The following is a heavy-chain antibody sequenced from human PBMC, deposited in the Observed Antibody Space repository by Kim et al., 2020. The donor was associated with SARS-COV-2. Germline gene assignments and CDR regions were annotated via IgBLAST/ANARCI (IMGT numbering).Heavy chain of an antibody. CDR3: ARAYVAYWGGDCPYVFAY. V-gene: IGHV1-18*04. J-gene: IGHJ4*02. CDR2: ISAYNCNT. D-gene: IGHD2-21*02. Sequence: ASVKVSCKASGYTFTSYGISWVRQAPGQGLEWMGWISAYNCNTNYAQKLQGRVTMTTDTSTSTAYMELRSLRSDDTAVYYCARAYVAYWGGDCPYVFAYWGQGTLVTVSS. CDR1: GYTFTSYG.